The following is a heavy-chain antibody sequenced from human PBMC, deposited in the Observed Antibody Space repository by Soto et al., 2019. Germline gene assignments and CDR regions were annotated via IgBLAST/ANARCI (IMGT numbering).Heavy chain of an antibody. Sequence: SETLSLTXTVSGAALSSGGYFYTWVRQPPGKGLEWLGYIYYSGGTNYNPSPKSRVTISLDKSKSQFSLRLISVTAADTAVYYCTREQSDDNYFDPWGQGTLVTVSS. CDR3: TREQSDDNYFDP. J-gene: IGHJ5*02. V-gene: IGHV4-61*08. D-gene: IGHD6-19*01. CDR1: GAALSSGGYF. CDR2: IYYSGGT.